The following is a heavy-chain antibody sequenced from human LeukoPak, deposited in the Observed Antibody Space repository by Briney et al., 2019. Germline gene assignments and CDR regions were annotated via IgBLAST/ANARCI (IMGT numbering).Heavy chain of an antibody. J-gene: IGHJ3*02. D-gene: IGHD1-26*01. Sequence: PGGSLRLSCAASGFTFISYWMHWVRQSPGKGLVWVSRVDGDGSSTSYTDSVKDRFTISRDNAKSTVYLQMSSLGAEDSAVYYCARGGRKWDDAFDIWGQGTLVSVSS. CDR3: ARGGRKWDDAFDI. V-gene: IGHV3-74*01. CDR1: GFTFISYW. CDR2: VDGDGSST.